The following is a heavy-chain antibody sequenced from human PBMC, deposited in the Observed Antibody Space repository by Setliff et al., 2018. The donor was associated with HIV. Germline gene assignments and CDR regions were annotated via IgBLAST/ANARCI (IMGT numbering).Heavy chain of an antibody. D-gene: IGHD4-17*01. Sequence: PGGSLRLSCAASGFTFSGSALHWVRQASGKGLEWVGRIRTRAKNYATTKYAASVKGRFTISRDDSKNSLYLQMNSLKTEDTAVYYCARGSTVGTAFDYWGQGTLVTVSS. J-gene: IGHJ4*02. CDR3: ARGSTVGTAFDY. CDR1: GFTFSGSA. V-gene: IGHV3-73*01. CDR2: IRTRAKNYAT.